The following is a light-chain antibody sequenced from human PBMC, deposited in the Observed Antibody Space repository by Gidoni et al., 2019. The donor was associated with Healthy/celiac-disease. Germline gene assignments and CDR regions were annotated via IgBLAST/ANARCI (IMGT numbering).Light chain of an antibody. Sequence: DIVLTPSPGTLSLSPGEIATLSCRASQSVSSSYLAWYQQQPGQAPRLLLYGASSRATGIPDRFSGSGSGTDFTLTISRLEPEDFAVFYCQQYGSSQTFGGGTKVEIK. V-gene: IGKV3-20*01. CDR3: QQYGSSQT. CDR1: QSVSSSY. J-gene: IGKJ4*01. CDR2: GAS.